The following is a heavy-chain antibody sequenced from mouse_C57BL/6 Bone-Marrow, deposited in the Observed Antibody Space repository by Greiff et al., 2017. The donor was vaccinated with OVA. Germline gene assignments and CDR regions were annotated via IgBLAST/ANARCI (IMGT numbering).Heavy chain of an antibody. CDR2: IDPNSGGT. Sequence: QVQLKQPWAELVKPGASVKLSCKASVYTFTSYWMHWVKQRPGRGLEWIGRIDPNSGGTKYNEKFKSKATLTVDKPSSTAYMQLSSLTSEDSAVYYCWGTTGYWYFDVWGTGTTVTVSS. D-gene: IGHD1-1*01. J-gene: IGHJ1*03. V-gene: IGHV1-72*01. CDR3: WGTTGYWYFDV. CDR1: VYTFTSYW.